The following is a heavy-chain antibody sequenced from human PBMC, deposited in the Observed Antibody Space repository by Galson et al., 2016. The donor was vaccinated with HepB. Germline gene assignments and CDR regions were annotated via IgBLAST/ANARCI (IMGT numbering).Heavy chain of an antibody. Sequence: SLRLSCAASGFTFSRNGMHWVRQAPGKGLEWVAVISYDGSNKKYSDSVKGRFTISRDNSKKTLYLQMNSLRAEDTAVYYCAKDGRIYCSSASCHDHFHYWGQGTLVTVSS. CDR2: ISYDGSNK. J-gene: IGHJ4*02. D-gene: IGHD2-2*01. CDR1: GFTFSRNG. CDR3: AKDGRIYCSSASCHDHFHY. V-gene: IGHV3-30*18.